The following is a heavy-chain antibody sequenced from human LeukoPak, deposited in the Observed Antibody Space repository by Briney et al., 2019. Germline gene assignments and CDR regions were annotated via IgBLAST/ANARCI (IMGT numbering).Heavy chain of an antibody. CDR3: ARAYSSSWYSYSYGMDV. CDR2: ISSSGSTI. D-gene: IGHD6-13*01. CDR1: GFTFSDYY. V-gene: IGHV3-11*01. J-gene: IGHJ6*02. Sequence: SGGSLRLSCAASGFTFSDYYMSWIRQAPGKGLEWVSYISSSGSTIYYADSVKGRFTISRDNAKNSLYLQMNSLRAEDTAVYYCARAYSSSWYSYSYGMDVWGQGTTVTVSS.